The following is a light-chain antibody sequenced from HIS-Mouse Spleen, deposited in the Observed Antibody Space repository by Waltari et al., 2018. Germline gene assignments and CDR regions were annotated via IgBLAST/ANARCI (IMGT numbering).Light chain of an antibody. J-gene: IGLJ2*01. CDR2: EGS. Sequence: QSALTPPASVSGSPGQSIPISFTGTTSDVGSYNLVPWYQQHPGKAPKLMIYEGSTRPSGVSNRFSGSKSGNTASLTISGLQAEDEADYYCCSYAGSSTFVVFGGGTKLTVL. CDR1: TSDVGSYNL. V-gene: IGLV2-23*01. CDR3: CSYAGSSTFVV.